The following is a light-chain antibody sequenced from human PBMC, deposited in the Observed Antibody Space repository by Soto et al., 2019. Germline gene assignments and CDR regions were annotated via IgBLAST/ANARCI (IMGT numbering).Light chain of an antibody. CDR2: EVS. J-gene: IGLJ1*01. Sequence: SVLAQPPSASGAPGQSGPIFCPGTSSDVGAYNYVSWYQQLPGKAPKLIIYEVSKRPSGVPDRFSGSKSGNTASLTVSGLQAEDGADYYCTSYAGTYSFFYVFGTGTKVTVL. CDR3: TSYAGTYSFFYV. CDR1: SSDVGAYNY. V-gene: IGLV2-8*01.